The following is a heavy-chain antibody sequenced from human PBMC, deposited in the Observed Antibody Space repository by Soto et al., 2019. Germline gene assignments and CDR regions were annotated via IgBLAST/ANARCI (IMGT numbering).Heavy chain of an antibody. J-gene: IGHJ4*02. D-gene: IGHD6-13*01. CDR1: GFTFSSYD. CDR2: IGTAGDT. Sequence: RGSLRLSCAASGFTFSSYDMHWVRQATGKGLEWVSAIGTAGDTYYPGSVKGRFTISRENAKNSLYLQMNSLRAGDTAVYYCARVSLYSSSWTYYFDYWGQGTLVTVSS. V-gene: IGHV3-13*01. CDR3: ARVSLYSSSWTYYFDY.